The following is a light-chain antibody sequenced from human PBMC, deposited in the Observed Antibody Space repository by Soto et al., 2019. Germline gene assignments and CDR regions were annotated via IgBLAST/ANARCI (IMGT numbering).Light chain of an antibody. Sequence: QSVLTQPPSVSAAPGQKVTISCSGSNSNIGNNYVSWYQQFPGTAPKLLIYDNNQRPSGIPDRFSGSKSGTSATLGITGLQTGDEADYYCGTWDSSLSGVLFGGGTQLTVL. CDR2: DNN. V-gene: IGLV1-51*01. J-gene: IGLJ2*01. CDR3: GTWDSSLSGVL. CDR1: NSNIGNNY.